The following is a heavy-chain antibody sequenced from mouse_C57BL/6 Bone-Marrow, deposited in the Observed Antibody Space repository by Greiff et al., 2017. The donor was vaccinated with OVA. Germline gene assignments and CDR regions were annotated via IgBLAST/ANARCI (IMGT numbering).Heavy chain of an antibody. CDR3: TKGEAWFAY. CDR2: IDPENGDT. J-gene: IGHJ3*01. V-gene: IGHV14-4*01. CDR1: GFNIKDDY. Sequence: VQLQQSGAELVRPGASVKLSCTASGFNIKDDYMHWVKQRPEQGLEWIGWIDPENGDTEYASKFQGKATITADTSSNPAYLQLSSLTSEDTAVYYCTKGEAWFAYWGQGTLVTVSA. D-gene: IGHD2-13*01.